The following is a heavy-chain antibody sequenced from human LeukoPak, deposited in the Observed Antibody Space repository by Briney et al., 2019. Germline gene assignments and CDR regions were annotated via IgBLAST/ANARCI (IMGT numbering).Heavy chain of an antibody. CDR2: IYSGSST. J-gene: IGHJ3*02. V-gene: IGHV3-66*01. D-gene: IGHD2-2*01. Sequence: GGSLRLSCAASGFTVSSNYMSWVRQAPGKGLEWVSVIYSGSSTYYADSVKGRFTISRDNSKNTLYLQMNSLRAEDTAVYFCVRDHYFVVGPAAGTFDIWGQGTMVTVSS. CDR1: GFTVSSNY. CDR3: VRDHYFVVGPAAGTFDI.